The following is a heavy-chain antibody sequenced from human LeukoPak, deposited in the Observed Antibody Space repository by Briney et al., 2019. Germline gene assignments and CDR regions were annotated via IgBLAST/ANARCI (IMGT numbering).Heavy chain of an antibody. J-gene: IGHJ6*02. V-gene: IGHV3-21*01. CDR2: TSGRRGYI. CDR1: GFTFSSHR. D-gene: IGHD2-21*02. CDR3: ARDLANCGGDCYSWDGMDV. Sequence: GGSLRLSCAASGFTFSSHRMNWVRPPHGKGLEWVSSTSGRRGYIYYADSLKGRFTISRDNAKNSLFLQMNSLRAEDTAVYYCARDLANCGGDCYSWDGMDVWGQGTTVTVSS.